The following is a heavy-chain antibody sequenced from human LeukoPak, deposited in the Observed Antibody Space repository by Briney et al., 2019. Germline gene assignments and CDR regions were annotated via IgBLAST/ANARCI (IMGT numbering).Heavy chain of an antibody. Sequence: GGSLRLSCAASGFTFSSYWMSWVRQAPGKGLEWVANIKQDGSEKYYVDSVKGRFTISRDNAKNTLYLQMNSLRVEDTAVYSCTRDRGSTEFDYWGQGTLVTVSS. CDR1: GFTFSSYW. CDR2: IKQDGSEK. D-gene: IGHD1-26*01. J-gene: IGHJ4*02. CDR3: TRDRGSTEFDY. V-gene: IGHV3-7*01.